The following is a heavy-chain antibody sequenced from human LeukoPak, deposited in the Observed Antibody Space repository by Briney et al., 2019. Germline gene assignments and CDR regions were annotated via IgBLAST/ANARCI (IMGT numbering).Heavy chain of an antibody. D-gene: IGHD3-9*01. V-gene: IGHV3-49*03. CDR1: GFTFGDYS. J-gene: IGHJ4*02. CDR3: QADY. Sequence: GGSLRLSCTTSGFTFGDYSMSWFRQAPGKGLEWVGFIRSKGYGGTAEYAASVKGRFTISRDDSNSIAYLQVDSLKTEDTAVDWFQADYWGQGTLVTVSS. CDR2: IRSKGYGGTA.